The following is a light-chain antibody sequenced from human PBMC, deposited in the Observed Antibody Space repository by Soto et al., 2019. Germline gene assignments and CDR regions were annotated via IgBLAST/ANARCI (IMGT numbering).Light chain of an antibody. CDR3: ATWDDSLNGYV. CDR1: NSNIESNT. Sequence: QSVLTQTPSASATPGQRVTISCSGTNSNIESNTIAWYQQLPGTAPKRLIHSNNQRPSGVPDRFSASKSGTSASLAISGLXSEDEADYYCATWDDSLNGYVFGTGTKVTVL. J-gene: IGLJ1*01. V-gene: IGLV1-44*01. CDR2: SNN.